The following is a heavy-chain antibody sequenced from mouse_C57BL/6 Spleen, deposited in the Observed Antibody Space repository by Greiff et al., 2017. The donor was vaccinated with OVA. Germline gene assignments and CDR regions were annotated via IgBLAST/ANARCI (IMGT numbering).Heavy chain of an antibody. CDR1: GFNITDYY. CDR3: ARNYDGYTAWFAY. D-gene: IGHD2-3*01. Sequence: EVKLMESGAELVKPGASVKLSCTASGFNITDYYMHWVKQRTEQGLEWIGRIDPEDGEPKYAPKFQGKDTITADTSSNTAYLQLSSLTSEDTAVYYCARNYDGYTAWFAYWGQGTLVTVSA. CDR2: IDPEDGEP. J-gene: IGHJ3*01. V-gene: IGHV14-2*01.